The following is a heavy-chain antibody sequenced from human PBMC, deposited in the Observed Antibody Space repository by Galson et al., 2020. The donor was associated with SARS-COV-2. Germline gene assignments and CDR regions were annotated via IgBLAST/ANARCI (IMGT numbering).Heavy chain of an antibody. CDR1: GFIFNTHS. J-gene: IGHJ5*02. Sequence: GESLKISCAASGFIFNTHSMTWVRQAPGKGLEWVSSISGNSDFIFYADSVKGRFTISRDNTKNSVYLQMNNLGAEDTARYYCAADRGGWYYESWGQGTLVTVSS. V-gene: IGHV3-21*01. D-gene: IGHD6-19*01. CDR2: ISGNSDFI. CDR3: AADRGGWYYES.